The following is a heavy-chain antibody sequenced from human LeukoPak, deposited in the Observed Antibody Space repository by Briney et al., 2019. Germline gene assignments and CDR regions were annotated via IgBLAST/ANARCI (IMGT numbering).Heavy chain of an antibody. V-gene: IGHV4-34*01. CDR1: GGSFSGYY. Sequence: SETLSLTCAVYGGSFSGYYWSWIRQPPGKGLEWIGEINHSGSTNYNPSLKSRVTISVDASKNQFSLKLSSVTAADTAVYYCARGSVYGSGSSHNWFDPWGQGTLVTVSS. J-gene: IGHJ5*02. D-gene: IGHD3-10*01. CDR3: ARGSVYGSGSSHNWFDP. CDR2: INHSGST.